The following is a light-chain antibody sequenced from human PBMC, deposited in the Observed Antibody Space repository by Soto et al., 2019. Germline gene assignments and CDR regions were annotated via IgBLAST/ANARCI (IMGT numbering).Light chain of an antibody. J-gene: IGKJ2*01. V-gene: IGKV3-20*01. CDR2: GAS. CDR3: QQYGGSPSYS. CDR1: QSVSSSY. Sequence: EIVLTQSPGTLSLSPGERATLSCRASQSVSSSYLAWYQQKPGQAPRLLIYGASSRATGIPDRFSGSGSGTDFTLTIRRLEPEDFAVYYCQQYGGSPSYSFGQGTKLELK.